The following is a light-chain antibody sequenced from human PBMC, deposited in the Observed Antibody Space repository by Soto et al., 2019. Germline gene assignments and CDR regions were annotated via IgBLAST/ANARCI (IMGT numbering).Light chain of an antibody. CDR3: QQYYAYPVT. J-gene: IGKJ5*01. CDR2: EAS. CDR1: QTIYSY. V-gene: IGKV1-8*01. Sequence: AIPMTQSPSSFSASTGDTVTITCRASQTIYSYLVWYQQKPGKAPKLLMYEASTLQSGVPSRFSGGGSGTDFTLTISPLQSEDFATYYCQQYYAYPVTFGQGTRLEI.